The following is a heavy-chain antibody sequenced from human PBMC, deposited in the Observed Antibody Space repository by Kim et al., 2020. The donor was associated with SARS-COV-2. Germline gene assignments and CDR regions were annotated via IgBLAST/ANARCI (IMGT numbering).Heavy chain of an antibody. CDR2: ISYDGSNK. CDR1: GFTFSSYG. CDR3: AYGAARSAFDI. V-gene: IGHV3-30*03. D-gene: IGHD6-6*01. J-gene: IGHJ3*02. Sequence: GGSLRLSCAASGFTFSSYGMHWVRQAPGKGLEWVAVISYDGSNKYYADSVKGRFTISRDNSKNTLYLQMNSLRAEDTAVYYCAYGAARSAFDIWGQGTMVTVSS.